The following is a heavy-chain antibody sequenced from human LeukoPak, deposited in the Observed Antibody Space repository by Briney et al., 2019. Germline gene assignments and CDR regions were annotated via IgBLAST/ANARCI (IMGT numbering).Heavy chain of an antibody. Sequence: GASVKVSCKASGYTFTSYGISWVRQAPGQGLEWVGWISAYNGNTNYAQKLQGRVTMTTDTSTSTAYMELRSLRSDDTAVYYCARAGPYGSGSYNYYYYYMDVWGKGTTVTVSS. J-gene: IGHJ6*03. CDR1: GYTFTSYG. V-gene: IGHV1-18*01. D-gene: IGHD3-10*01. CDR2: ISAYNGNT. CDR3: ARAGPYGSGSYNYYYYYMDV.